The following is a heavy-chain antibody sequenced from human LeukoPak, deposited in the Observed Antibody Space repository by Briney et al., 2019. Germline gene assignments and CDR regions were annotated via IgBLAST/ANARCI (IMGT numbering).Heavy chain of an antibody. V-gene: IGHV3-23*01. J-gene: IGHJ4*02. CDR2: ISGSGGST. CDR3: ATPPDYYDSSGYSTLLFDY. CDR1: GFTFSSYA. Sequence: GGSLRLSCAASGFTFSSYAMSWVRQAPGKGLEWVSAISGSGGSTYYADSVKGRFTISRDNSKNTLYLQMNSLRAEDTAVYYCATPPDYYDSSGYSTLLFDYWGQGTLVTVSS. D-gene: IGHD3-22*01.